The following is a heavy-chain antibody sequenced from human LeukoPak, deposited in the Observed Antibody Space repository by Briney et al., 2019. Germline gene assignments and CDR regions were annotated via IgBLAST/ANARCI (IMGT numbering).Heavy chain of an antibody. D-gene: IGHD2-21*01. V-gene: IGHV3-30-3*01. CDR3: AKDFRIGYSAHFDY. J-gene: IGHJ4*02. Sequence: GGSLRLSCAASGFTFSSYAMHWARQDPGKGLEWVAVISYDGSNKYYADSVKGRFSISRDNSKNTLYLQMDSLRGEDTAVYYCAKDFRIGYSAHFDYWGQGALVTVSS. CDR2: ISYDGSNK. CDR1: GFTFSSYA.